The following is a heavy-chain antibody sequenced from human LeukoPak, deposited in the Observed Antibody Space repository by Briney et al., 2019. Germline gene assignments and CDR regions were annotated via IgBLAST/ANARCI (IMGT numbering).Heavy chain of an antibody. CDR3: ARGQIVVVPAAMYY. D-gene: IGHD2-2*01. Sequence: GGSLRLSCAASGFTFSIYAMHWVRQAPGKGLEWVAVISYDGSNKYYADSVKGRFTISRDNSKNTLYLQMNSLRAEDTAVYYCARGQIVVVPAAMYYWGQGTLVTVSS. J-gene: IGHJ4*02. CDR2: ISYDGSNK. V-gene: IGHV3-30-3*01. CDR1: GFTFSIYA.